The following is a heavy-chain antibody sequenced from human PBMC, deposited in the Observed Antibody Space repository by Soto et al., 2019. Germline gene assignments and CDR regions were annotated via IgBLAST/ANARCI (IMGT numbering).Heavy chain of an antibody. CDR1: GGSISSSSYY. CDR3: ARRDYDFWSGYGEWGRNNWFDP. V-gene: IGHV4-39*01. J-gene: IGHJ5*02. D-gene: IGHD3-3*01. Sequence: QLQLQESGPGLVKPSETLSLTCTVSGGSISSSSYYWGWIRQPPGKGLEWIGSIYYSGSTYYNPSLKRRVTISVDTSKNQFSLKLSSVTAADTAVYYCARRDYDFWSGYGEWGRNNWFDPWGQGTLVTVSS. CDR2: IYYSGST.